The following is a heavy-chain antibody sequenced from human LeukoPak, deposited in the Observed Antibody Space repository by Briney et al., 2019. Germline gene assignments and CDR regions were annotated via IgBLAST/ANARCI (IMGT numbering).Heavy chain of an antibody. Sequence: GGSLRLSCAASGFTFSLYWVNWVRRAPGKGLEWVANIKQDGSEKNYVDSAKGRFTISRDNARNSLYLQMNNLRVEDTAMYYCAGGTGFIIKDWGQGTLVTVSS. CDR2: IKQDGSEK. CDR1: GFTFSLYW. D-gene: IGHD3-9*01. V-gene: IGHV3-7*03. J-gene: IGHJ4*02. CDR3: AGGTGFIIKD.